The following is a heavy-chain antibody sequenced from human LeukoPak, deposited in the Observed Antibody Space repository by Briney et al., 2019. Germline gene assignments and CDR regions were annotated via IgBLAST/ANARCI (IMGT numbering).Heavy chain of an antibody. CDR2: IYYSGST. D-gene: IGHD2-2*01. CDR1: GGSISSSSYY. Sequence: SETLSLTCTVSGGSISSSSYYWGRIRPPPGQGLEWIGSIYYSGSTYYNPSLKSRVTISVDTSKTQFSLKLSSVTAADTAVYYCARHPIVVVPAAISPTNWFDPWGQGTLVTVSS. V-gene: IGHV4-39*01. J-gene: IGHJ5*02. CDR3: ARHPIVVVPAAISPTNWFDP.